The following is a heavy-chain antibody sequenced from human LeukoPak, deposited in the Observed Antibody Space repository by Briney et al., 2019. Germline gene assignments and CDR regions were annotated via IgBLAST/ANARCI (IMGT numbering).Heavy chain of an antibody. CDR3: ASLSLWNFFQY. V-gene: IGHV4-4*07. Sequence: PSETLSLTCTVSGGSISSYYWSWIRQPAGKGLEWIGRIYTSGSTNYNPSLKSRVTMSLDTSKNQFSLKLTSVTAADTAVYYCASLSLWNFFQYWGQGTLVPVSS. CDR2: IYTSGST. J-gene: IGHJ4*02. D-gene: IGHD1-1*01. CDR1: GGSISSYY.